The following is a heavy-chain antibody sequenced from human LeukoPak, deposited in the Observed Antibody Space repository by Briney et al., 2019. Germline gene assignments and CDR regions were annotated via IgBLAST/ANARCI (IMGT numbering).Heavy chain of an antibody. V-gene: IGHV4-39*07. CDR2: IYYSGST. Sequence: PSETLSLTCTVSGGSISSSSYYWGWIRQPPGKGLEWIGSIYYSGSTYYNPPLKSRVTISVDTSKNQFSLKLSSVTAADTAVYYCARGVGADAFDIWGQGTMVTVSS. D-gene: IGHD1-26*01. CDR3: ARGVGADAFDI. J-gene: IGHJ3*02. CDR1: GGSISSSSYY.